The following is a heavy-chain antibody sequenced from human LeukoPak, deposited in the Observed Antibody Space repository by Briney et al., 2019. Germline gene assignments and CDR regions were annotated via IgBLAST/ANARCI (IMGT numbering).Heavy chain of an antibody. J-gene: IGHJ4*02. V-gene: IGHV3-11*01. CDR1: GFTFSDYY. Sequence: PGGSLRLSCAASGFTFSDYYMSWIRQAPGKGLEWVSYISSSGSTIYYADSVKGRFTISRDNAKNSLYQQMNSRRAEDTAVYYCARSRITIFGVYDYWGQGTLVTVSS. D-gene: IGHD3-3*01. CDR3: ARSRITIFGVYDY. CDR2: ISSSGSTI.